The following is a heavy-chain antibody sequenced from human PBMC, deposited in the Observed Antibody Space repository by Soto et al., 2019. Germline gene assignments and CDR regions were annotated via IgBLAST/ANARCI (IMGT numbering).Heavy chain of an antibody. D-gene: IGHD3-10*01. V-gene: IGHV1-18*01. Sequence: QIQLVQSGAEVKKPGASVKVSCKASGYTFSSIGISWVRQAPGQGLEWMGWISPYKGNTHYAQGLQGRVTMTTDTSTSTAYMELSSLRSDDTAVYSCARDLDASGSYYTDYCVQGTLVTVSS. J-gene: IGHJ4*02. CDR3: ARDLDASGSYYTDY. CDR2: ISPYKGNT. CDR1: GYTFSSIG.